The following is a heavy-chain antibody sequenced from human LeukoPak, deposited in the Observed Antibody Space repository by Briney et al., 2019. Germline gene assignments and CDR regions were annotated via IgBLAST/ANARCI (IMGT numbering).Heavy chain of an antibody. D-gene: IGHD3-22*01. CDR3: ARQDYYDSSGTHPFDF. CDR1: GYTFTGYY. J-gene: IGHJ4*02. V-gene: IGHV1-2*02. CDR2: ISPNSGGT. Sequence: ASVKVSCKASGYTFTGYYMHWVRQAPGQGLEWVGWISPNSGGTNSAQKFQGRVTMTRDTSISTAYMELSRLRSDDTAVYYCARQDYYDSSGTHPFDFWDQGTLVTVSS.